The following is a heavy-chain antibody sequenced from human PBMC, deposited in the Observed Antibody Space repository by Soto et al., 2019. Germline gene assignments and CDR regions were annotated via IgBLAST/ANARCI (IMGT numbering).Heavy chain of an antibody. CDR1: GFTFSSYG. CDR2: IWYDGSNK. V-gene: IGHV3-33*01. D-gene: IGHD6-6*01. Sequence: GGSLRLSCAASGFTFSSYGMHWVRQAPGKGLEWVAVIWYDGSNKYYADSVKGRFTISRDNSKNTLYLQMNSLRAEDTAVYYCARKSEYSSSSPPDYWDQGTLVTVSS. CDR3: ARKSEYSSSSPPDY. J-gene: IGHJ4*02.